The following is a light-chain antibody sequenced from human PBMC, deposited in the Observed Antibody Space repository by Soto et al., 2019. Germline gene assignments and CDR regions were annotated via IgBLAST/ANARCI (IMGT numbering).Light chain of an antibody. J-gene: IGKJ4*01. Sequence: EIVMTQSPATLSVSPGEGATLSCRASQSVHRDLAWYQQKPGQAPRLLIYDASTRATGIPARFSGSGSGTEFTLTISSLQSEDFGVYYCQQYTNWPPLSFGGGTKVE. CDR1: QSVHRD. CDR2: DAS. CDR3: QQYTNWPPLS. V-gene: IGKV3-15*01.